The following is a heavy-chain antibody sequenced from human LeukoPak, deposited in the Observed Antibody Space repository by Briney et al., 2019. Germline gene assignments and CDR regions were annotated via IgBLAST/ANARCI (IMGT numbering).Heavy chain of an antibody. CDR3: ARHLYYYYMDV. CDR2: IYTSGST. Sequence: SETLSLTCTVSGGSIGSYYWSWIRQPPGKGLEWIGYIYTSGSTNYNPSLKSRVTISVDTSKNQFSLKLSSVTAADTAVYYCARHLYYYYMDVWGKGTTVTVSS. V-gene: IGHV4-4*09. J-gene: IGHJ6*03. CDR1: GGSIGSYY.